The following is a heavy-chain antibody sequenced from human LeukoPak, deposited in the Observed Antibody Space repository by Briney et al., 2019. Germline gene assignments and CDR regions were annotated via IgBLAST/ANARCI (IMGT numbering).Heavy chain of an antibody. Sequence: SETLSLTCTVSGGSISPFCWSWIRQTPGKGLEWIGSIYYSGSTYYNPSLKSRVTISVDTSKNQFSLKLSSVTAADTAVYYCARQKITTSSLYYWGQGTLVTVSS. J-gene: IGHJ4*02. V-gene: IGHV4-59*05. CDR3: ARQKITTSSLYY. D-gene: IGHD2-2*01. CDR1: GGSISPFC. CDR2: IYYSGST.